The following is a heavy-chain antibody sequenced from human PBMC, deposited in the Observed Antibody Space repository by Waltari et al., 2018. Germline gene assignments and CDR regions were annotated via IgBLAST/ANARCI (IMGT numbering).Heavy chain of an antibody. Sequence: EVQLVQSGAEVKKRGESLKISCKECGYRFSSDWIVWVRQMPGTGLEWLGMMYPGDSDTRYSPSFEGQVTISADKFINTAYLMLKSLKTSDTAMYYCAKGGIPNWFDPWGQGTLITVSS. V-gene: IGHV5-51*01. D-gene: IGHD6-25*01. CDR2: MYPGDSDT. CDR3: AKGGIPNWFDP. CDR1: GYRFSSDW. J-gene: IGHJ5*02.